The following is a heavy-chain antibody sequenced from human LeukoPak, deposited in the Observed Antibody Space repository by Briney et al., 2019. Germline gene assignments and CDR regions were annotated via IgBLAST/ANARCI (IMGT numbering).Heavy chain of an antibody. J-gene: IGHJ6*03. CDR3: ARLNRVRSTSYPIYYYYMDV. D-gene: IGHD2-2*01. CDR1: GGSISSYY. CDR2: IYTNGST. Sequence: SETLSLTCTVSGGSISSYYWSWIRQPPGKGLEWIGYIYTNGSTNYNPSLKSRVTISVDTSKNQFSLKLSSVTAADTAVYYCARLNRVRSTSYPIYYYYMDVWGKGTTVTVSS. V-gene: IGHV4-4*09.